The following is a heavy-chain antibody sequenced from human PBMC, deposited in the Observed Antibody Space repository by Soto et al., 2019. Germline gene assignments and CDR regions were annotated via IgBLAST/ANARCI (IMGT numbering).Heavy chain of an antibody. D-gene: IGHD2-15*01. CDR2: ISYDGSNK. Sequence: XGSLRLSCAAAGFTFSSYGMHWVRQAPGKGLEWVAVISYDGSNKYYADSVKGRFTISRDNSKNTLYLQMNSLRAEDTAVYYCAKGGEYCSGGSCYSGYFDYWGQGTLVTVSS. J-gene: IGHJ4*02. CDR1: GFTFSSYG. V-gene: IGHV3-30*18. CDR3: AKGGEYCSGGSCYSGYFDY.